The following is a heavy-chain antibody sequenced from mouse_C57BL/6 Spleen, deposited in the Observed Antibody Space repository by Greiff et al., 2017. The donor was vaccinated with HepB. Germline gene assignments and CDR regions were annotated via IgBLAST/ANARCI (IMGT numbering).Heavy chain of an antibody. Sequence: EVKLMESGPGLAKPSQTLSLTCSVTGYSITSDYWNWIRKFPGNKLEYMGYISYSGSTYYNPSLKSRISITLDTSKNQYYLQLNSVTTEDTATYYCARSLYYGSSYDYFDYWGQGTTLTVSS. CDR3: ARSLYYGSSYDYFDY. CDR2: ISYSGST. CDR1: GYSITSDY. V-gene: IGHV3-8*01. D-gene: IGHD1-1*01. J-gene: IGHJ2*01.